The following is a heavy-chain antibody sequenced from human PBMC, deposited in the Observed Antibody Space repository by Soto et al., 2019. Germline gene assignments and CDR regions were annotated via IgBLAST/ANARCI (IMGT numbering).Heavy chain of an antibody. CDR3: ARGFSMSDTSDKDRFYFYYGLNV. D-gene: IGHD3-10*02. CDR1: GGSIISGHW. CDR2: IYESGIT. Sequence: QVQLKESGPGLVQPSGTLSLTCAVSGGSIISGHWWTWVRQSPGKGLEWVGEIYESGITNYTPSRNGRLSISMDQSKNQFSLKLTSVTAADTALYFCARGFSMSDTSDKDRFYFYYGLNVWGQGTTVTVSS. J-gene: IGHJ6*02. V-gene: IGHV4-4*02.